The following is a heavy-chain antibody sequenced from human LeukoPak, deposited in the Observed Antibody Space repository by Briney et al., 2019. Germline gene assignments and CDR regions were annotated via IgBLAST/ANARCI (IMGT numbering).Heavy chain of an antibody. V-gene: IGHV3-23*01. CDR2: ISRNGAHP. CDR3: TTPGDSGWYNH. CDR1: RFTFSNYA. D-gene: IGHD6-19*01. J-gene: IGHJ4*02. Sequence: PGGSLRLSCAASRFTFSNYAMSWVRQAPGKGLEWVSVISRNGAHPYYIDSVRDRFTVSRDNSKNIMYLQMNSLRAEDAALYYCTTPGDSGWYNHWGQGTLVTVSS.